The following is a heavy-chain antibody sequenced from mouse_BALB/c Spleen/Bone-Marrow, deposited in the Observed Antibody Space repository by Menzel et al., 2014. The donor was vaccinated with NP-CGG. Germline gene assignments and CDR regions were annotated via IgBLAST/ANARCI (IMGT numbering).Heavy chain of an antibody. V-gene: IGHV7-1*02. CDR2: SRNKANDYST. J-gene: IGHJ4*01. CDR1: GFTFSDFY. Sequence: EVKLVESGGGLVQPGGSLRLSCETSGFTFSDFYMEWVRQPPGKRLEWIAASRNKANDYSTEYSASVKGRFIVSRDTSQSILYLQMNALRAEDTAMYYCTRDGRFRRPVDYWGQGTSATVSS. CDR3: TRDGRFRRPVDY.